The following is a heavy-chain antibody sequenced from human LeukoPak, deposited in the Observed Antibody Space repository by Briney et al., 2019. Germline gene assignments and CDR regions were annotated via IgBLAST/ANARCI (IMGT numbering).Heavy chain of an antibody. CDR1: GFTFSSYG. CDR3: ARERSSGYPHYEY. CDR2: IRYDGSNK. J-gene: IGHJ4*02. V-gene: IGHV3-30*02. Sequence: GGSLRLSCAASGFTFSSYGMHWVRQAPGKGLEWVAFIRYDGSNKYYADSVKGRFTISRDNSKDTLYLEMNSLRAEDTAIYYCARERSSGYPHYEYWGQGTLVTVSS. D-gene: IGHD3-22*01.